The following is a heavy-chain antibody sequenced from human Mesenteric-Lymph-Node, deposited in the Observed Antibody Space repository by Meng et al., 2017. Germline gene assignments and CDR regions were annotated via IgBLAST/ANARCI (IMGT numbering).Heavy chain of an antibody. CDR2: INHSGST. J-gene: IGHJ4*02. V-gene: IGHV4-34*01. Sequence: GSLRLSCAVYGGSFSGYYWSWIRQPPGKGLEWIGEINHSGSTNYNPSLKSRVTMSVDTSKNQFSLKLSSVTAADTAVYYCARGAYYYDSSGYYYSTPPYYFDYWGQGTLVTVSS. D-gene: IGHD3-22*01. CDR1: GGSFSGYY. CDR3: ARGAYYYDSSGYYYSTPPYYFDY.